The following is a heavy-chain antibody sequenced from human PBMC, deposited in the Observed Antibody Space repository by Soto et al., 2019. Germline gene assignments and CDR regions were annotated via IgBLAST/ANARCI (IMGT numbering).Heavy chain of an antibody. Sequence: QVQLQESGPGLVKPSGTLSLTCAVSGDSISSDKWWSWVRQPPGKGLEWIGEIHHSGRTHYNPSLKSRVTILVEKSKHQVSLELSSMTAADTAVYYCARGGDWQFDYWGQGTLVTVSS. CDR2: IHHSGRT. CDR1: GDSISSDKW. CDR3: ARGGDWQFDY. J-gene: IGHJ4*02. V-gene: IGHV4-4*02. D-gene: IGHD2-21*02.